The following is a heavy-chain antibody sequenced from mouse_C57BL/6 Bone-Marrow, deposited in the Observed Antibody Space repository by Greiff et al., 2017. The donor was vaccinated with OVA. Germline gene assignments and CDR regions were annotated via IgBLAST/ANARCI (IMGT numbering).Heavy chain of an antibody. CDR3: ATLLLRPRDYAMDY. V-gene: IGHV1-78*01. Sequence: VQLQQSDAELVKPGASVKISCKVSGYTFTDHTIHWMKQRPEQGLEWIGYIYPRDGSTKYNEKFKGKATLTADKSSSTAYMQLNSLTSEDSAVYFSATLLLRPRDYAMDYWGQGTSVTVSS. J-gene: IGHJ4*01. D-gene: IGHD1-1*01. CDR1: GYTFTDHT. CDR2: IYPRDGST.